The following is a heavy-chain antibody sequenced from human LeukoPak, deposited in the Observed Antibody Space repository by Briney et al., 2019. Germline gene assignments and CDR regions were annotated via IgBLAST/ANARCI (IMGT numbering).Heavy chain of an antibody. J-gene: IGHJ4*02. CDR2: FYSGGTT. V-gene: IGHV3-53*01. CDR1: GFTVSSNY. D-gene: IGHD4-17*01. CDR3: ARTSTVLKPFDY. Sequence: GGSLRLSCAASGFTVSSNYMSWVRQAPGKGLEWISVFYSGGTTYYADSVKGRFTISRDSSKNTLYLQMNNLRADDTAMYFCARTSTVLKPFDYWGQGTLVTVSS.